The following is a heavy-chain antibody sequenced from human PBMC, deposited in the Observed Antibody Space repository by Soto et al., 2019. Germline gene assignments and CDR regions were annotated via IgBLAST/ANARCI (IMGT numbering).Heavy chain of an antibody. Sequence: SETLPLTCTVSGGSISSYYWSWIRQPPGKGLEWIGYIYYSGSTNHNPSLKSRVTISVDTSKNQFSLKLSSVTAADTAVYYCARQVPGPYFSGSYFDFWGQGTLVTFSS. J-gene: IGHJ4*02. CDR2: IYYSGST. CDR3: ARQVPGPYFSGSYFDF. CDR1: GGSISSYY. V-gene: IGHV4-59*01. D-gene: IGHD3-10*01.